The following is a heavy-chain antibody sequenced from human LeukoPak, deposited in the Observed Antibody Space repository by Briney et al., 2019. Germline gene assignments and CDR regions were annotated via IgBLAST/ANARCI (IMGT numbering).Heavy chain of an antibody. D-gene: IGHD6-13*01. CDR3: ARVVGSSWYEREDDAFDI. CDR1: GGSISSYY. J-gene: IGHJ3*02. CDR2: IYTSGST. V-gene: IGHV4-4*07. Sequence: SETLSLTCTVPGGSISSYYWSWIRQPAGKGLEWIGRIYTSGSTNYNPSLKSRVTMSVDTSKNQFSLKLSSVTAADTAVYYCARVVGSSWYEREDDAFDIWGQGTMVTVSS.